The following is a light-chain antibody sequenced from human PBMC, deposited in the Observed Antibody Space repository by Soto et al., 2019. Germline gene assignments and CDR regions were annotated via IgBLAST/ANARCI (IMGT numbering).Light chain of an antibody. Sequence: SYELTQPPSGSVAPGQTATLTCGGANIGSQSVHWYRQKPVQAPVLIVFHDGDRPSGIPDRFSVSNSGNTATLTISGVEVGDEADYYCQLWDSSSDQVVFGGGTQVTVL. CDR2: HDG. CDR3: QLWDSSSDQVV. J-gene: IGLJ2*01. CDR1: NIGSQS. V-gene: IGLV3-21*02.